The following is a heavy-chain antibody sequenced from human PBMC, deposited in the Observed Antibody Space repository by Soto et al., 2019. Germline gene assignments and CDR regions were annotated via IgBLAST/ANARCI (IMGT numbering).Heavy chain of an antibody. Sequence: GGSLRLSCAASGFTFGSYAMSWVRQAPGKGLEWVSAISSSGGSTYYADSVKGRFTISRDNSKNTLYLQMNSLRAEDTAVYYCAKEPWTGSTQTGGADYWGQGTLVTVSS. CDR1: GFTFGSYA. J-gene: IGHJ4*02. CDR2: ISSSGGST. D-gene: IGHD3-16*01. V-gene: IGHV3-23*01. CDR3: AKEPWTGSTQTGGADY.